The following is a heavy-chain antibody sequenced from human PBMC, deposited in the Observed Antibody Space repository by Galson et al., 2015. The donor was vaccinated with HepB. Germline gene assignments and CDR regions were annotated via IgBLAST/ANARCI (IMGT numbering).Heavy chain of an antibody. CDR2: VSYDGSSK. CDR3: ARDQGRQGYYYYGMDV. Sequence: SLRLSCAASGFTFSSYAMHWVRQAPGKGLDWVAVVSYDGSSKYYSDSVRGRFTISRDNSKNTVYLQMNSLRVEDTAVYYCARDQGRQGYYYYGMDVWGQGTTVTVSS. CDR1: GFTFSSYA. V-gene: IGHV3-30*04. J-gene: IGHJ6*02.